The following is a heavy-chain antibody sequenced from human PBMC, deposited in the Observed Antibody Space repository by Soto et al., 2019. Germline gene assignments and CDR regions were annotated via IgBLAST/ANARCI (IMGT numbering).Heavy chain of an antibody. CDR3: AKGLPYSSNWDERAFGI. CDR2: IYSGGST. Sequence: GGSLRLSCAASGFTVSSNYMSWVRQAPGKGLEWVSVIYSGGSTYYADSVKGRFTISRDNSKNTQYLQMNSMRAENTAMYYNAKGLPYSSNWDERAFGIWGQGTMVTVSS. D-gene: IGHD6-13*01. CDR1: GFTVSSNY. J-gene: IGHJ3*02. V-gene: IGHV3-53*01.